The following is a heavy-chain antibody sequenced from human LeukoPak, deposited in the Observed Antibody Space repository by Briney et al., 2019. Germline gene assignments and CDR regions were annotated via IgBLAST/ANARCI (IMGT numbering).Heavy chain of an antibody. CDR3: ASDCGGDCYPSVGMDV. CDR1: GYTLTELS. CDR2: FDPEDGET. D-gene: IGHD2-21*02. V-gene: IGHV1-24*01. Sequence: ASVKVSCKVSGYTLTELSMHWVRQAPGKGLEWMGGFDPEDGETIYAQKFQGRDTMTEDTSTDTAYMELSSLRSEDTAVYYCASDCGGDCYPSVGMDVWGQGTTVTVSS. J-gene: IGHJ6*02.